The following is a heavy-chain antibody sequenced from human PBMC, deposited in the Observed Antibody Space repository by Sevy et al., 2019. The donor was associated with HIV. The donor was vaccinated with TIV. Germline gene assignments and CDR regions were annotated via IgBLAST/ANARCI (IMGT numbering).Heavy chain of an antibody. V-gene: IGHV3-11*04. J-gene: IGHJ4*02. CDR1: GFTFSDYY. CDR3: ARGYRGYYFDY. D-gene: IGHD5-12*01. Sequence: GGSLRLSCAASGFTFSDYYMTWIRQAPGKGLEWVSHISGSGTSKDYADSVKGRFTISRDNAKNSLYLQMNSLRAEDTAVYYCARGYRGYYFDYWGQGTLVTVSS. CDR2: ISGSGTSK.